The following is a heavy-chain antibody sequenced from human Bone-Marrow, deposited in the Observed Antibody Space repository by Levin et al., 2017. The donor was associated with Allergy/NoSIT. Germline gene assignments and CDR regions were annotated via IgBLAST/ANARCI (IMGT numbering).Heavy chain of an antibody. CDR1: GGSFSDDQ. J-gene: IGHJ6*03. V-gene: IGHV4-34*01. Sequence: SETLSLTCAVYGGSFSDDQWSWIRQSPGRGLEWIGEIKHSGSTNYNPPLKSRVTLSLDTSKNQFSLILSSVTAADTAIYYCARVSKNYYYYYMDVWGKGTTVTVSS. CDR3: ARVSKNYYYYYMDV. CDR2: IKHSGST.